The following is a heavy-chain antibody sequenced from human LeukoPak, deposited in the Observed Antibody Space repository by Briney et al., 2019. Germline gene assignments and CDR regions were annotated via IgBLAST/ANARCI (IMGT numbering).Heavy chain of an antibody. V-gene: IGHV3-23*01. CDR2: IGKSGDKI. J-gene: IGHJ4*02. D-gene: IGHD3-10*01. CDR3: ADFGSGSYVFRY. CDR1: GFTFSSYA. Sequence: GGSLRLSCAASGFTFSSYAMSWVRQAPGKGLEWVSGIGKSGDKISYGDSVKGRFTISRDNSESTLYLQMDSLRVEDTAVYYCADFGSGSYVFRYWGQGTLVTVSA.